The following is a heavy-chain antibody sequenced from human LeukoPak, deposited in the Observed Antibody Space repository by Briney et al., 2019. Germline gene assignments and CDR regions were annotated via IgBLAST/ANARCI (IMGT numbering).Heavy chain of an antibody. CDR2: MNPNSGNT. J-gene: IGHJ6*03. D-gene: IGHD3-16*01. CDR3: ARVVIKRALGYYYYYMDV. CDR1: GYTFTSYD. V-gene: IGHV1-8*03. Sequence: ASVKVSCKASGYTFTSYDINWVRQATGQGLEWMGWMNPNSGNTGYAQKFQGRVTITRNTSISTAYMELSSLRSEDTAVYYCARVVIKRALGYYYYYMDVWGKGTTVTVSS.